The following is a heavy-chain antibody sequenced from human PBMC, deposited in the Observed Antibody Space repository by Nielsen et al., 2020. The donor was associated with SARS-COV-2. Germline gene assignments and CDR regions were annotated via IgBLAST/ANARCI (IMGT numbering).Heavy chain of an antibody. CDR2: IKQDGSEK. D-gene: IGHD3-3*01. J-gene: IGHJ6*02. V-gene: IGHV3-7*05. Sequence: ETLSLTCAASGFTFSTYPMSWVRQAPGKGLEWVANIKQDGSEKYYVDSVKGRFTISRDNAKNSLYLQMNSLRAEDTAVYYCARGQGITIFGPYTHYGMDVWGQGTTVTVSS. CDR3: ARGQGITIFGPYTHYGMDV. CDR1: GFTFSTYP.